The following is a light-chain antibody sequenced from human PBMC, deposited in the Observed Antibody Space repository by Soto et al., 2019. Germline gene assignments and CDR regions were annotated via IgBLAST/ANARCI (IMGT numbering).Light chain of an antibody. J-gene: IGKJ1*01. CDR3: QKYGSPHQT. CDR2: GAS. Sequence: EIVLTQSPGTLSLPPGERATLSCRASQSVRSSYLAWYQQKPGQAPRLLIYGASSRATGIPDRISGSGSGTDFTLTIRRLEPEEFAVYYCQKYGSPHQTVGQGTKVAIK. V-gene: IGKV3-20*01. CDR1: QSVRSSY.